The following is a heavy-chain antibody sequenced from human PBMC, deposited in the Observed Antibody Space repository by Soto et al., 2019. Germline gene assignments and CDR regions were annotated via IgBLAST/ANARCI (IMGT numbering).Heavy chain of an antibody. Sequence: GGSLRLSCAASGFTFSDHYMDWVRQAPGKGLEWVGRTRNKANSYTTEYAASVKGRFTISRDDSKNSLYLQMNSLKTEDTALYYCGSVSGRCYYDYWGQGTLVTVSS. CDR3: GSVSGRCYYDY. J-gene: IGHJ4*02. CDR2: TRNKANSYTT. CDR1: GFTFSDHY. V-gene: IGHV3-72*01. D-gene: IGHD1-26*01.